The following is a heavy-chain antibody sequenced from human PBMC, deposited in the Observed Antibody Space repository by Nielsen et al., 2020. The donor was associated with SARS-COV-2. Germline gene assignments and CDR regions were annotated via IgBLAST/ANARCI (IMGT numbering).Heavy chain of an antibody. Sequence: GGSLRLSCAASGFTFSGSAMHWVRQASGKGLEWVGRIRSKANSYATAYAASVKGRFTISRDDSKNTAYLQMNSLKTEDTAVYYCTLYSYGLGAGYYGMDVWGQGTTVTVSS. CDR3: TLYSYGLGAGYYGMDV. CDR2: IRSKANSYAT. V-gene: IGHV3-73*01. D-gene: IGHD5-18*01. J-gene: IGHJ6*02. CDR1: GFTFSGSA.